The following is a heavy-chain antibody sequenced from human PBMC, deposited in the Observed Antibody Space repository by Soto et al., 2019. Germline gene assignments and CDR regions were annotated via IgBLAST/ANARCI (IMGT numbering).Heavy chain of an antibody. Sequence: GASVKVSCKASGGTFSSYAISWVRQAPGQGLEWMGWINAGNGNTKYSQKFQGRVTITRDTSASTAYMELSSLRSEDTAVYYCARDVKGGSILDIRGQGTMVTVSS. CDR2: INAGNGNT. J-gene: IGHJ3*02. CDR1: GGTFSSYA. V-gene: IGHV1-3*01. CDR3: ARDVKGGSILDI. D-gene: IGHD2-2*01.